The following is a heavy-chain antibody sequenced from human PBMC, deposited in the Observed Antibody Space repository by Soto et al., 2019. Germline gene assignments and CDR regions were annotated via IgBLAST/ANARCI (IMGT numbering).Heavy chain of an antibody. D-gene: IGHD3-22*01. J-gene: IGHJ6*02. CDR2: IIPILGIA. Sequence: QVQLVQSGAEVKKPGSSVKVSCKASGGTFSSYTISWVRQAPGQGLEWMGRIIPILGIANYAQKFQGRVTITADKSTSTXYXXLSSLRSEDTAVYYCARGLEDSSGYEPYYYYGMDVWGQGTTVTVSS. CDR1: GGTFSSYT. CDR3: ARGLEDSSGYEPYYYYGMDV. V-gene: IGHV1-69*02.